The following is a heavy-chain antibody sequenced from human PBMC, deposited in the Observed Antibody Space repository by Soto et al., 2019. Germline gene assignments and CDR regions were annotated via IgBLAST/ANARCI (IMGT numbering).Heavy chain of an antibody. CDR1: GGSIRSDY. J-gene: IGHJ6*02. D-gene: IGHD2-2*02. Sequence: QVQLQESGPGLVKPSETLSLTCTVSGGSIRSDYWSWIRLPAGKGLEWIGRIYGSGNTNYNPSLKSRVTMSVDTSKNQFSLRLTSVTAADTAVYYCARVMPPYTNTVEVMDVWGQGTTVTVSS. V-gene: IGHV4-4*07. CDR2: IYGSGNT. CDR3: ARVMPPYTNTVEVMDV.